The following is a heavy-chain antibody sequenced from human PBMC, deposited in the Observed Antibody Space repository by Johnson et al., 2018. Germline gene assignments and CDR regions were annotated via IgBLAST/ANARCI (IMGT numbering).Heavy chain of an antibody. V-gene: IGHV4-39*01. CDR2: MYYSGST. D-gene: IGHD2-21*01. CDR3: ARQCCGQYPTLFDP. CDR1: GGSVINSDYS. J-gene: IGHJ5*02. Sequence: QVQLQESGPQLVKSSETLSLTCIVSGGSVINSDYSWGWVRQPPGKGLEWIGSMYYSGSTYNNSSLKSRVTMSVDTSNNQFSLRLTSVTAADTAVDYCARQCCGQYPTLFDPWGQGTLVIVSS.